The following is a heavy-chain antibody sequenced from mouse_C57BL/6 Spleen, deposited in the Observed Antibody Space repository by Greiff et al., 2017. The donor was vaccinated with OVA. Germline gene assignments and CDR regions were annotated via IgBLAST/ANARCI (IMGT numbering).Heavy chain of an antibody. CDR1: GYTFTSYW. J-gene: IGHJ1*03. CDR3: ARRGFTTGYFDV. V-gene: IGHV1-69*01. Sequence: VQLQQPGAELVMPGASVKLSCKASGYTFTSYWMYWVKQRPGQGLEWIGEIDPSDSYTNYNQKFKGKSTLTVDKSSSTAYMQLSSLTSEDSAVYYCARRGFTTGYFDVWGTGTTVTVSS. D-gene: IGHD1-1*01. CDR2: IDPSDSYT.